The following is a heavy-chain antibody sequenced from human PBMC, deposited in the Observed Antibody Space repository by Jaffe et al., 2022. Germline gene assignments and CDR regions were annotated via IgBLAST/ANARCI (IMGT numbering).Heavy chain of an antibody. D-gene: IGHD2-2*01. J-gene: IGHJ4*02. Sequence: EVQLLESGGGLVQPGGSLRLSCAASGFTFSSYAMSWVRQAPGKGLEWVSAISGSGGSTYYADSVKGRFTISRDNSKNTLYLQMNSLRAEDTAVYYCAKDVPFVVVPAAIDSPFDYWGQGTLVTVSS. CDR2: ISGSGGST. CDR1: GFTFSSYA. V-gene: IGHV3-23*01. CDR3: AKDVPFVVVPAAIDSPFDY.